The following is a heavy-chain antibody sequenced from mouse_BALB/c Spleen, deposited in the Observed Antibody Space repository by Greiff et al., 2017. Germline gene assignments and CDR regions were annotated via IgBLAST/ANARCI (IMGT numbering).Heavy chain of an antibody. CDR3: ARGRRALDY. Sequence: EVNLVESGGGLVQPGGSRKLSCAASGFTFSSFGMHWVRQAPEKGLEWVAYISSGSSTIYYADTVKGRFTISRDNPKNTLFLQMTSLRSEDTAMYYCARGRRALDYWGQGTTLTVSS. J-gene: IGHJ2*01. D-gene: IGHD2-12*01. CDR2: ISSGSSTI. CDR1: GFTFSSFG. V-gene: IGHV5-17*02.